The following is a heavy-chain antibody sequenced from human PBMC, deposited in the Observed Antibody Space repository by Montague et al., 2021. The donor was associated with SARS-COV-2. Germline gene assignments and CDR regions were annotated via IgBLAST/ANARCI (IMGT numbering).Heavy chain of an antibody. J-gene: IGHJ6*02. D-gene: IGHD2-21*02. CDR1: GGSFSGYY. CDR3: ARGSWPIVLVTAIRDGYDGMDV. CDR2: INHSGST. V-gene: IGHV4-34*01. Sequence: SETLSLTCAVNGGSFSGYYWSWIRQPPGKGLEWIGEINHSGSTNYNPSLKSRVTISVDTSKNQFSLKLSSVTAADTAVYYCARGSWPIVLVTAIRDGYDGMDVWGQGTTVTVSS.